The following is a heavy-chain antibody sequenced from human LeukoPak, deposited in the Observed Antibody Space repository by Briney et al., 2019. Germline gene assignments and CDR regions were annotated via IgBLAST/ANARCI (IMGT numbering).Heavy chain of an antibody. CDR2: ISGSGGST. Sequence: GGSLRLSCAASGFTFSSYAMSWVRQAPGKGLEWVSAISGSGGSTYYADSVKGRFTISRDNSKNTLYLQMNSLRAEDTAVYYCACYSSGWYRSGYDYWGQGTLVTVPS. CDR3: ACYSSGWYRSGYDY. J-gene: IGHJ4*02. V-gene: IGHV3-23*01. D-gene: IGHD6-19*01. CDR1: GFTFSSYA.